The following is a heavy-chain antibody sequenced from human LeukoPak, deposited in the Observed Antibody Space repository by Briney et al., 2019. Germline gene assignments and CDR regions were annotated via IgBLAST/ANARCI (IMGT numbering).Heavy chain of an antibody. V-gene: IGHV3-48*01. J-gene: IGHJ4*02. CDR3: ASEGRKSTVTTN. CDR1: GFTFSSYS. Sequence: QSGGSLRLSCAASGFTFSSYSMNWVRQAPGKGLEWASYISSSSSTIYYADSVKGRFTISRDNAKNSLYLQMNSLRAEDTAVYYCASEGRKSTVTTNWGQGTLVTVSS. CDR2: ISSSSSTI. D-gene: IGHD4-17*01.